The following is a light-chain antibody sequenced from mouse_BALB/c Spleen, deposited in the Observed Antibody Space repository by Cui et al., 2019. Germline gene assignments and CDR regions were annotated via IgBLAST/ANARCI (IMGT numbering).Light chain of an antibody. J-gene: IGKJ5*01. Sequence: DIQMTQSPSSLSASLEVNVTTTRRASKNINKYLACYQQQPGKGPRLIINSTSTLPAGIASRFSGSGSGRYYSFSISNLEHEDIATYYRLQYDNLLLTFGSGTKLELK. V-gene: IGKV19-93*01. CDR1: KNINKY. CDR3: LQYDNLLLT. CDR2: STS.